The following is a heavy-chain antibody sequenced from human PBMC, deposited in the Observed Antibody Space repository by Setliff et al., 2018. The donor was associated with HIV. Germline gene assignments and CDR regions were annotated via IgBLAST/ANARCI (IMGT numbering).Heavy chain of an antibody. CDR1: GGSINSGSYY. J-gene: IGHJ4*02. CDR3: ARSPLYSGYERYYFDY. V-gene: IGHV4-61*09. D-gene: IGHD5-12*01. CDR2: IYASGST. Sequence: SETLSLTCTVSGGSINSGSYYWNWIRQPAGKGLEWIGHIYASGSTNYNPSLKSRVTMSVDTSKNQFSLKLSSVTAADTAVYYCARSPLYSGYERYYFDYWGQGTLVTVSS.